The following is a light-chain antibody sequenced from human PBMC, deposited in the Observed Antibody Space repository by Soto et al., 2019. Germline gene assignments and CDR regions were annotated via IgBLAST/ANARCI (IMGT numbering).Light chain of an antibody. Sequence: EILLTQSPATLSLSPGERATLSCRASQSVSSYLAWYQQKPGQAPRLLIYDASNRATGIPARFSGSGSGTDFTLTISSLEPEYFADCDCRELSNWPTTF. V-gene: IGKV3-11*01. CDR2: DAS. CDR1: QSVSSY. J-gene: IGKJ1*01. CDR3: RELSNWPTT.